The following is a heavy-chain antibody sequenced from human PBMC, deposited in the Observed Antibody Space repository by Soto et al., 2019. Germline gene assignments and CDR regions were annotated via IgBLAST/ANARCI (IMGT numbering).Heavy chain of an antibody. CDR2: ISYDGSNK. Sequence: QVQLVESGGGVVQPGRSLRLSCAASGFTFSSYAMHWVRQAPGKGLEWVAVISYDGSNKYYADSVKGRFTISRDNSKNTLYLQMNRLRAEDTAVYYCARELTKAFDIWGQGTMVTVSS. J-gene: IGHJ3*02. CDR3: ARELTKAFDI. CDR1: GFTFSSYA. D-gene: IGHD7-27*01. V-gene: IGHV3-30-3*01.